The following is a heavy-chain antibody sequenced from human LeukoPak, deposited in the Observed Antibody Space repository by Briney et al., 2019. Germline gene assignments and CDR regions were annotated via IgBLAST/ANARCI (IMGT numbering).Heavy chain of an antibody. D-gene: IGHD3-16*01. J-gene: IGHJ4*02. CDR1: GFTFSSYG. V-gene: IGHV1-2*02. CDR3: ARVKGGSNFDY. Sequence: PGRSLRLSCAASGFTFSSYGMHWVRQAPGQGLEWMGWINPNSGGTNYAQKFQGRVTMTRDTSISTAYMELSRLRSDDTAVYYCARVKGGSNFDYWGQGTLVTVSS. CDR2: INPNSGGT.